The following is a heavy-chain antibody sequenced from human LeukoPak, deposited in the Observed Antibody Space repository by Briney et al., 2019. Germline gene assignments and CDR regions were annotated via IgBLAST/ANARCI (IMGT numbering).Heavy chain of an antibody. D-gene: IGHD1-26*01. V-gene: IGHV4-34*01. Sequence: SETLSLTCAVYGGSFSGYYWSWIRQPPGKGLEWIGEINHSGSTNYNPSLKSRVTISVDTSKNQLSLKLSSVTAADTAVYYCARGRGGIVGATRPDYWGQGTLVTVSS. CDR3: ARGRGGIVGATRPDY. J-gene: IGHJ4*02. CDR1: GGSFSGYY. CDR2: INHSGST.